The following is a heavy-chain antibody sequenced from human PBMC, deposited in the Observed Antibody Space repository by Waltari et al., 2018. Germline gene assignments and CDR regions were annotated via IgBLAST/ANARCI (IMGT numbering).Heavy chain of an antibody. CDR1: GYTFTGYY. Sequence: QVQLVQSGAEVKEPGASVKVSCTASGYTFTGYYLHWVRQAPGQGLEWMGLMNPNSGGTNYAQEFQGRVTMTRDTSISTAYMELSRLTSDDTAVYFCARVAQGSSYGFWFDPWGQGTLVTVSS. J-gene: IGHJ5*02. CDR3: ARVAQGSSYGFWFDP. CDR2: MNPNSGGT. D-gene: IGHD3-16*01. V-gene: IGHV1-2*02.